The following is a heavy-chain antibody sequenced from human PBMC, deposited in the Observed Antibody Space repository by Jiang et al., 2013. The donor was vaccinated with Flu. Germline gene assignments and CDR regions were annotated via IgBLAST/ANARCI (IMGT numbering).Heavy chain of an antibody. J-gene: IGHJ4*02. CDR2: IYPGDSDT. D-gene: IGHD5-24*01. V-gene: IGHV5-51*01. CDR3: ARRRDGYLFDY. Sequence: GVIYPGDSDTRYSPPSQGQVTISADKSISTAYLQWSSLKASDTAMYYCARRRDGYLFDYWGQGTLVTVSS.